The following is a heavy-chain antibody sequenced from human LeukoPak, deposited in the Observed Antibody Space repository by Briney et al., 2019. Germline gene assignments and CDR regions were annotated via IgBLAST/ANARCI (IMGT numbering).Heavy chain of an antibody. J-gene: IGHJ5*02. CDR1: GYTFTSYD. CDR3: ARGRIVVVPAAILWSDP. Sequence: ASVKVSCKASGYTFTSYDINWVRQATGQGLEWMGWMNPNSGNTGYAQKFQGRVTMTRNTSISTAYMELSSLRSEDTAVYYCARGRIVVVPAAILWSDPWGQGTLVTVSS. V-gene: IGHV1-8*01. CDR2: MNPNSGNT. D-gene: IGHD2-2*02.